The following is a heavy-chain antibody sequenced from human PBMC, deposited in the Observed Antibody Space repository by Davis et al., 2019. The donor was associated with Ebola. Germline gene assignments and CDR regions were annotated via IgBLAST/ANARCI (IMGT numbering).Heavy chain of an antibody. CDR3: ARRDGYSLSLGY. J-gene: IGHJ4*02. CDR1: GGSISSGGYY. D-gene: IGHD5-24*01. V-gene: IGHV4-31*03. CDR2: IYYSGTT. Sequence: LRLSCTLSGGSISSGGYYWNWIRQHPGEGLEWIGIIYYSGTTHYNPSLKSRVIISRDTSKNQFSLKLSSVTAADTAVYYCARRDGYSLSLGYWGQGTLVTVSS.